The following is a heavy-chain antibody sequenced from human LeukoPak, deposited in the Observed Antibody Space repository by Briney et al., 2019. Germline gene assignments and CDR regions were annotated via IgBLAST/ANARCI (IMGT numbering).Heavy chain of an antibody. Sequence: GGSLRLSCAASGFTFSSYAMSWVRQAPGKGLEWVSAISGSGDSTYYGDSVKGRFTISRDNSKNTLYLQMNSLRAEDTAVYYCARECGCSFYYYGMDVWGQGTTVTVSS. CDR2: ISGSGDST. CDR3: ARECGCSFYYYGMDV. V-gene: IGHV3-23*01. J-gene: IGHJ6*02. D-gene: IGHD2-15*01. CDR1: GFTFSSYA.